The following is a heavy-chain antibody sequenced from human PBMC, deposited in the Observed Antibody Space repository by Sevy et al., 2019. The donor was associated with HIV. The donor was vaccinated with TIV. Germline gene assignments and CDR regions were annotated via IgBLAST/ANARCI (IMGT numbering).Heavy chain of an antibody. V-gene: IGHV3-9*03. D-gene: IGHD2-21*01. CDR1: GFSFNDHA. J-gene: IGHJ6*02. CDR2: VSWNSRNI. CDR3: AKDINRGCDGVNCYPYYYYFYGLDV. Sequence: GGSLRLSCAASGFSFNDHAMHWVRQVPGKGLEWVSGVSWNSRNIGYGDSVKGRFTISRDNANHFLYLEMNSLRPEEMAFYYCAKDINRGCDGVNCYPYYYYFYGLDVWGQGTTVTVSS.